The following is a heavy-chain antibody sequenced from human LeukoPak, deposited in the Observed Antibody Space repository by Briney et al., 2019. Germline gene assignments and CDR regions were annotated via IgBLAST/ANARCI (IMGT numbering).Heavy chain of an antibody. V-gene: IGHV1-69*13. CDR3: ARELNDYGMDV. D-gene: IGHD1-1*01. CDR1: GGTFSSYA. Sequence: ASVKVSCKASGGTFSSYAISWVRQAPGQGLEWMGGIILIFGTANYAQKFQGRVTITADESTSTAYMELSSLRSEDTAVYYCARELNDYGMDVWGQGTTVTVSS. CDR2: IILIFGTA. J-gene: IGHJ6*02.